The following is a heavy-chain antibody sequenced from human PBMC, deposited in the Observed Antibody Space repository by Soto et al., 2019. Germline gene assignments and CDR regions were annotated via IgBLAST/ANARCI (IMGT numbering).Heavy chain of an antibody. Sequence: ESGGGLVQPGGSLRLSCAASGFTCISYGMTWVRQAPGKGLEWVSGITTTGRNTYYAESVKGRFTISRDNSKNVVYLQMNSLRAEDTAVYYCARGAAAAGTDWVDAWGQGTRVIVSS. J-gene: IGHJ5*02. V-gene: IGHV3-23*01. CDR2: ITTTGRNT. CDR1: GFTCISYG. CDR3: ARGAAAAGTDWVDA. D-gene: IGHD6-13*01.